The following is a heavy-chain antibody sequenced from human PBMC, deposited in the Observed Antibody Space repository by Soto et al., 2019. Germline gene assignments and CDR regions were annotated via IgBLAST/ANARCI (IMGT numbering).Heavy chain of an antibody. J-gene: IGHJ4*02. D-gene: IGHD4-17*01. CDR3: AKGFDYGDTRSLDH. V-gene: IGHV3-23*01. CDR1: GFKFDRYA. CDR2: ISGTSGHT. Sequence: GGSLRLSCSASGFKFDRYAMSWVRQAPGKGLEWVSSISGTSGHTYYADSVRGRFTISRENSNNTLFLQMSSLRVEDTAVYFCAKGFDYGDTRSLDHWGQGTLVTVSS.